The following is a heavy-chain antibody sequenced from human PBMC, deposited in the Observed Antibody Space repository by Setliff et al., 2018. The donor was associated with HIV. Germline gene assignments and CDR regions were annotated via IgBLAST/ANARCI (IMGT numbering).Heavy chain of an antibody. Sequence: LRLSCAASGFTFSDYYMSWIRQAPGKGLEWISYISRGGRTKYYADSVKGRFTISRDNAKNSLYLQMNSLRAEDTTIYYCARVPVMATITYWYFDLWGRGTLVTVPQ. D-gene: IGHD5-12*01. CDR2: ISRGGRTK. J-gene: IGHJ2*01. V-gene: IGHV3-11*04. CDR3: ARVPVMATITYWYFDL. CDR1: GFTFSDYY.